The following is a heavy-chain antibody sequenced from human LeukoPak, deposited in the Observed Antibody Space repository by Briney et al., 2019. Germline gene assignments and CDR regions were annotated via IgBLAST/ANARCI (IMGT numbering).Heavy chain of an antibody. CDR1: SGSISTYY. CDR3: ARRSPVGYNNFDF. V-gene: IGHV4-59*01. Sequence: SETLSLTCNVSSGSISTYYWNWIRQPPGKGLEWIGYIYNSGTTNCNPSLKSRVTISVHTSKNQFSLNLRSVTAADTAVYYCARRSPVGYNNFDFWGQGTLVAVSS. CDR2: IYNSGTT. J-gene: IGHJ4*02. D-gene: IGHD5-18*01.